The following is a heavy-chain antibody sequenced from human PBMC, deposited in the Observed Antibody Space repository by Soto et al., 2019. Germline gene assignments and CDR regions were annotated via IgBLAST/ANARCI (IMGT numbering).Heavy chain of an antibody. D-gene: IGHD3-10*01. V-gene: IGHV1-18*01. J-gene: IGHJ5*02. CDR2: ISTYNGKT. CDR3: ARDPFWVRAPVDIAGWFDL. CDR1: GYTFTSYG. Sequence: QVQLIQSGGEVKKPGASVKVSCKASGYTFTSYGISWVRQGPGQGLEWLGWISTYNGKTKYAENVQGRVTMTTDTCTTTTYMEVRDLISDDTAVYYCARDPFWVRAPVDIAGWFDLWGQGTLVSVSS.